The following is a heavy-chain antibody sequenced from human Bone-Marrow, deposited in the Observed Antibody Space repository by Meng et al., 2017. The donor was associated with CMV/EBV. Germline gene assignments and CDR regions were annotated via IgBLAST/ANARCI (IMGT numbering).Heavy chain of an antibody. CDR3: ARDNSVVISVWDGMDV. D-gene: IGHD4-23*01. CDR2: ISSSSRNI. J-gene: IGHJ6*02. Sequence: GESLKISCAVSGFTFNRYRMNWVRQAPGKGLEWVSSISSSSRNIYYADSVRGRFTISRDNSKNTLYLQMNSLRAEDTAVYYCARDNSVVISVWDGMDVWGQGTTVTVS. CDR1: GFTFNRYR. V-gene: IGHV3-21*01.